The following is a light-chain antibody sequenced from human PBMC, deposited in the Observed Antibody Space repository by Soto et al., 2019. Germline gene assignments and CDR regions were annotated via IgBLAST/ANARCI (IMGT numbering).Light chain of an antibody. V-gene: IGKV1-5*01. Sequence: DIQMTQSPSTLSASVGDRVTITCRAGQSIDSWLAWYQQKPGKAPKLLIYDASSLESGVPARFSGSGSGTEFTLTISSLQPDDFATYYCQQYNTYSTFGQGTRLEIK. CDR2: DAS. CDR3: QQYNTYST. CDR1: QSIDSW. J-gene: IGKJ5*01.